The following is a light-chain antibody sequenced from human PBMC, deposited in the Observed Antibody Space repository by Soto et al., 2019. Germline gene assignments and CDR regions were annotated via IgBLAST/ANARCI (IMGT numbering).Light chain of an antibody. CDR1: QTISIPS. CDR3: QQFDGSSWT. Sequence: EIVLTQSPGTLSLSPGEGVTLSCRASQTISIPSLAWYQQKPGQTPRLLIYDASNRATGIPDRFSGSGAGTDFTLTISRLEPEDFAVDYCQQFDGSSWTFGQGTKVEIK. V-gene: IGKV3-20*01. J-gene: IGKJ1*01. CDR2: DAS.